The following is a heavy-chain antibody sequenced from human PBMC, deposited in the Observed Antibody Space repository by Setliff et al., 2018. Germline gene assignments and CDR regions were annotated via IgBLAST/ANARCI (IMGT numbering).Heavy chain of an antibody. Sequence: SETLSLTCTVSGASISSGSYYWSWIRQPAGKGLEWIGHIHSSGSANYNSSLEGRLTMSLDPSKKQFSLKLTSVTAADTAVYYCARMSGFLYMDVWGKGTTVTVSS. CDR3: ARMSGFLYMDV. J-gene: IGHJ6*03. CDR2: IHSSGSA. CDR1: GASISSGSYY. D-gene: IGHD3-3*01. V-gene: IGHV4-61*09.